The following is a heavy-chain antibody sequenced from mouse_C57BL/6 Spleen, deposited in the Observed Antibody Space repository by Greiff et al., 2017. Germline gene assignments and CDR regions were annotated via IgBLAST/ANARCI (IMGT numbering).Heavy chain of an antibody. CDR1: GFTFSDYG. Sequence: EVHLVESGGGLVQPGGSLKLSCAASGFTFSDYGMAWVRQAPRKGPEWVAFISNLAYSIYYADTVTGRFTISRENAKNTLYLEMSSLRSEDTAMYYCARRSNYEDWYFDVWGTGTTVTVSS. J-gene: IGHJ1*03. CDR3: ARRSNYEDWYFDV. CDR2: ISNLAYSI. V-gene: IGHV5-15*01. D-gene: IGHD2-5*01.